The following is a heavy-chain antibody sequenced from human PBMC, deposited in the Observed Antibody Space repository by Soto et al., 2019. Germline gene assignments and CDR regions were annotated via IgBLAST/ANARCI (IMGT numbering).Heavy chain of an antibody. CDR1: GGSISSGDYY. Sequence: PSETLSLTCTVSGGSISSGDYYWSWIRQPPGKGLEWIGYIYYSGSTYYNPSLKSRVTISVDTSKNQFSLELSSVTAADTAVYYCAREKTTVTTIGRYFDYWGQGTLVTVSS. D-gene: IGHD4-17*01. CDR2: IYYSGST. J-gene: IGHJ4*02. V-gene: IGHV4-30-4*01. CDR3: AREKTTVTTIGRYFDY.